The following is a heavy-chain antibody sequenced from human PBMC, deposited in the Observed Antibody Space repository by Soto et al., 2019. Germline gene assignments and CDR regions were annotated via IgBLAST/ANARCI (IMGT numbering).Heavy chain of an antibody. Sequence: QLQLQESGPGLVTPSETLSLTCTVSGGSISTTSYYWGWIRQPPGKGLEWIGNIYYSGSTYYNPSLKGRVTVSVDTTKNQFSLKLSSVTAADTAMYYCARQSEYYYATGRAAPLYGMDVWGQGTTVTVS. CDR3: ARQSEYYYATGRAAPLYGMDV. CDR1: GGSISTTSYY. V-gene: IGHV4-39*01. CDR2: IYYSGST. D-gene: IGHD3-10*01. J-gene: IGHJ6*02.